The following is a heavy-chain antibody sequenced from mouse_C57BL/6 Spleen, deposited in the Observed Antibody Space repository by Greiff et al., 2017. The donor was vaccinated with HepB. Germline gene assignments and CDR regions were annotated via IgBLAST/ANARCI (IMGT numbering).Heavy chain of an antibody. D-gene: IGHD1-1*01. V-gene: IGHV1-81*01. Sequence: QVQLKQSGAELARPGASVKLSCKASGYTFTSYGISWVKQRTGQGLEWIGEIYPRSGNTYYNEKFKGKATLTADKSSSTAYMELRSLTSEDSAVYFCARGDYYGSKAWFAYWGQGTLVTVSA. CDR2: IYPRSGNT. CDR1: GYTFTSYG. CDR3: ARGDYYGSKAWFAY. J-gene: IGHJ3*01.